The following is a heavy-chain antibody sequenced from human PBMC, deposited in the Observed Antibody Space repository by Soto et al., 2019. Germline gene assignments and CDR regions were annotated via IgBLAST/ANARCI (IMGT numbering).Heavy chain of an antibody. CDR3: GRVRVDKAEGWFDP. Sequence: EVQLVQSGAEVKKPGESLRISCKGSGYSFTSYWISWVRQMPGKGLEWMGRIDPSDSYVNYNPSFQGHVTFSADKSISTAYLQWSSLKASDTAIYYCGRVRVDKAEGWFDPWGQGTLVTVSS. D-gene: IGHD5-18*01. J-gene: IGHJ5*02. V-gene: IGHV5-10-1*03. CDR1: GYSFTSYW. CDR2: IDPSDSYV.